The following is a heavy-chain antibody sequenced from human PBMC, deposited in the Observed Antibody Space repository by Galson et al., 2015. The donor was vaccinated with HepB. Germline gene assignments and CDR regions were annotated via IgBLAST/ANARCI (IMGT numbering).Heavy chain of an antibody. V-gene: IGHV5-51*01. CDR2: IYPGDSDT. D-gene: IGHD2-15*01. Sequence: QSGAEVKKPGESLKISCKGSGYSFTSYWIGWVRQMPGKGLEWMGIIYPGDSDTRYSPSFQGQVTISADKSISTAYLQWSSLKASDTAMYYCARQYCGGGSCKLGVVFFDYWGQGTLVTVSS. CDR3: ARQYCGGGSCKLGVVFFDY. CDR1: GYSFTSYW. J-gene: IGHJ4*02.